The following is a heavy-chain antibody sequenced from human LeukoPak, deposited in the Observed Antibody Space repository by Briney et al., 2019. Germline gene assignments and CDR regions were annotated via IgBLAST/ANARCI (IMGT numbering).Heavy chain of an antibody. CDR1: GYTFTSHY. D-gene: IGHD6-19*01. Sequence: ASVKVSCKAFGYTFTSHYMHWVRQAPGQGLEWMGKINFRVGSIDYVQKFQGRVTMTRDTSTSTVYMELSSLRSEDTAVYYCASHSSGWQQTYFDYWGQGTLVTASS. J-gene: IGHJ4*02. CDR3: ASHSSGWQQTYFDY. CDR2: INFRVGSI. V-gene: IGHV1-46*01.